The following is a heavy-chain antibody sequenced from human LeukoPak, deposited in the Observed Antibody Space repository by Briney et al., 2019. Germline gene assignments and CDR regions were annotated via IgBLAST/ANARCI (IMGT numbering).Heavy chain of an antibody. CDR1: GGSISSSLYY. Sequence: SETLSLTCTVSGGSISSSLYYWAWIRQPPGKGLEWIGSIYYNGDTYYNPSLKSRVTISFDTSESQVSLHLSSVTAADTAIYYCVRGPNTGGNYRAFDIWGQGTMVTVSS. V-gene: IGHV4-39*07. CDR2: IYYNGDT. CDR3: VRGPNTGGNYRAFDI. J-gene: IGHJ3*02. D-gene: IGHD4-23*01.